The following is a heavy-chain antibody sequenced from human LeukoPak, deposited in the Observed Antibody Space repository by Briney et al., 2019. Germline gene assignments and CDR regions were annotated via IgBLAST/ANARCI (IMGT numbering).Heavy chain of an antibody. CDR2: IYYSGST. Sequence: PSETLSLTCAVYGGSFSGYYWSWIRQPPGKGLEWIGYIYYSGSTSYNPSLKSRVTISVDTSKNQFSLRLTSVTAADTAVYYCARARDIAAAEYYFDYWGQGTLVTVSS. CDR3: ARARDIAAAEYYFDY. CDR1: GGSFSGYY. V-gene: IGHV4-59*01. D-gene: IGHD6-13*01. J-gene: IGHJ4*02.